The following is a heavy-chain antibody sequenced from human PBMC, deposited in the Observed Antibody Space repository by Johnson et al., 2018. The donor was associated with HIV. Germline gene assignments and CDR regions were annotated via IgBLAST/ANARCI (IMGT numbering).Heavy chain of an antibody. D-gene: IGHD5-12*01. J-gene: IGHJ3*01. Sequence: QVQLVESGGGVVQPGRSLRLSCVASGFTFSSYAMHWVRQAPGKGLEWVAVISYDGSNKYYVDSVKGRFTISRDKSKNTLYLQMNSLRAEDTAVYYCASGDDDGFWGQGTVVTVSS. CDR1: GFTFSSYA. CDR2: ISYDGSNK. CDR3: ASGDDDGF. V-gene: IGHV3-30*04.